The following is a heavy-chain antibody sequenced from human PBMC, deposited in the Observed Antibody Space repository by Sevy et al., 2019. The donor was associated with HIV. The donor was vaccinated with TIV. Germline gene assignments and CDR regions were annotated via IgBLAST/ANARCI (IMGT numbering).Heavy chain of an antibody. J-gene: IGHJ3*02. CDR2: IWYDGRNK. D-gene: IGHD1-26*01. CDR1: GFTFSSYG. Sequence: SLRLSCAASGFTFSSYGMHWVRQAPGKGLEWVAVIWYDGRNKYYADSVKGRFTISRDNSKNTLYLQMNSLRAEDTAVYYCAGADHSGSYYFGAFDIWGQGTMVTVSS. CDR3: AGADHSGSYYFGAFDI. V-gene: IGHV3-33*01.